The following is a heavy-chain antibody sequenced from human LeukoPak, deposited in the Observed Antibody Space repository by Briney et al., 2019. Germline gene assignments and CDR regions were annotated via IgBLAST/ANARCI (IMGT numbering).Heavy chain of an antibody. V-gene: IGHV3-48*01. J-gene: IGHJ4*02. D-gene: IGHD4-23*01. CDR3: ARDRVDGGPLTSPHFDY. CDR1: GFTFSSYS. CDR2: ISSSSSTI. Sequence: PGGSLRLSCAASGFTFSSYSMNWVRQAPGKGLEWVSYISSSSSTIYYADSVKGRFTISRDNAKNSLYLQMNSLRAEDTAMYYCARDRVDGGPLTSPHFDYWGQGTLVTVSS.